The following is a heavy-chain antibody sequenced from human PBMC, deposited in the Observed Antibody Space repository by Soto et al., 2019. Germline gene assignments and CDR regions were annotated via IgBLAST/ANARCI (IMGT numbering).Heavy chain of an antibody. CDR3: ATLTKYDILTGFYPC. CDR2: ISSSSSTI. Sequence: PGGSLRLSCAASGFTFSTYSMNWVRQAPGKGLEWVSYISSSSSTIFYTDSVKGRFIISRDNSNNTLYFQMNSLRAEDTAVYYCATLTKYDILTGFYPCWGQGT. CDR1: GFTFSTYS. D-gene: IGHD3-9*01. V-gene: IGHV3-48*01. J-gene: IGHJ4*02.